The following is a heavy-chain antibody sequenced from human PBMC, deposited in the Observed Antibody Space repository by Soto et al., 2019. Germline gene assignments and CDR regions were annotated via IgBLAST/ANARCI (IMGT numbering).Heavy chain of an antibody. CDR2: IKQDGSEK. V-gene: IGHV3-7*01. CDR1: GFTFSSYW. D-gene: IGHD5-12*01. Sequence: EVQLVESGGGLVQPGGSLRLSCAASGFTFSSYWMSWVRQAPGKGLEWVANIKQDGSEKYYVESVKGRFTISRDNAKNSLYLQMNSLRAEDTAVYYCAREMRQYSGYDVNYYYYMDVWGKGTTVTVSS. CDR3: AREMRQYSGYDVNYYYYMDV. J-gene: IGHJ6*03.